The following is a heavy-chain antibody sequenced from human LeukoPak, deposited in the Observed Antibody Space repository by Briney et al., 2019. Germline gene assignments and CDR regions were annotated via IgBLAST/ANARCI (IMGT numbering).Heavy chain of an antibody. CDR3: AKDGGIYDFPFDS. CDR2: ITGSGTTT. Sequence: PGGSLRLSCAASGFSFDNRAMSWLRQAPGKGLEWVSTITGSGTTTYYADSVKGRFTISRGISRKTVYLQMNSLRAEDTAVYYCAKDGGIYDFPFDSWGQGTLVTVSS. D-gene: IGHD3-3*01. V-gene: IGHV3-23*01. CDR1: GFSFDNRA. J-gene: IGHJ5*01.